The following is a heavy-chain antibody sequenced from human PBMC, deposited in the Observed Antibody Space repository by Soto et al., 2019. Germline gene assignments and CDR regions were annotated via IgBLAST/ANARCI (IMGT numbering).Heavy chain of an antibody. CDR3: ARVSITMIVVVITPEFDY. CDR2: ISSSGSTI. J-gene: IGHJ4*02. Sequence: GGSLRVSCAASGFTFSDYYMSWIRQAPGKGLEWVSYISSSGSTIYYADSVKGRFTISRDNAKNSLYLQMNSLRAEDTAVYYCARVSITMIVVVITPEFDYWGQGTLVTVSS. CDR1: GFTFSDYY. V-gene: IGHV3-11*01. D-gene: IGHD3-22*01.